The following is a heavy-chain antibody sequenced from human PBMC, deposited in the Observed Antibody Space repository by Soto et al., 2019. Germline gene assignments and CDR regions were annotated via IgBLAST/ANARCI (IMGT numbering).Heavy chain of an antibody. V-gene: IGHV3-7*01. D-gene: IGHD6-19*01. CDR1: GFTFSHCW. CDR2: INQDGSEQ. Sequence: EEHLGESGGGLVQPGGSLRLSCETSGFTFSHCWMSWVRQAPGKGLEWVANINQDGSEQYYVDSVKGRFTVSRDNAKNSLYLEMNNLRADDTAMYYCTHAETGRYSCSGNSYGRDYWGQGTLVTVSS. J-gene: IGHJ4*02. CDR3: THAETGRYSCSGNSYGRDY.